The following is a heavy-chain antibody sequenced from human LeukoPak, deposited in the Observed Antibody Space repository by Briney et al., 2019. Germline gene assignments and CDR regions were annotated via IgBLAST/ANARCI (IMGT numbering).Heavy chain of an antibody. V-gene: IGHV3-74*01. D-gene: IGHD2-15*01. CDR3: ARDLSHCSGGTCFSAHFDY. CDR2: INTDMSST. CDR1: GFTFSDYW. J-gene: IGHJ4*02. Sequence: PGGSLRLSCAASGFTFSDYWMHWVRQAPGKRLVWVSRINTDMSSTIYTDSVKGRFTISRDNAKNTLYLQMNSLRAEDTAVYYCARDLSHCSGGTCFSAHFDYWGLGTLVTVSS.